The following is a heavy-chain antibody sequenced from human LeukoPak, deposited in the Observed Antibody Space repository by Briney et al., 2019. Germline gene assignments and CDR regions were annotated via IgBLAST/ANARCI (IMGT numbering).Heavy chain of an antibody. J-gene: IGHJ4*02. CDR3: ARGVVAAPQTFDY. D-gene: IGHD2-15*01. Sequence: RPSETLSLTCTVSGDSISSFYWSWIRQPPGKGLEWIGYISYSGGTNYNPSLKSRVTISVDTSKNQFSLKLTSVTAADTAVYYCARGVVAAPQTFDYWGQGTLVTVSS. CDR1: GDSISSFY. V-gene: IGHV4-59*01. CDR2: ISYSGGT.